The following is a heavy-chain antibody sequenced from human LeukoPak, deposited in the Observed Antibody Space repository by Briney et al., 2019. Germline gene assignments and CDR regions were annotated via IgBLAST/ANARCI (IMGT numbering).Heavy chain of an antibody. V-gene: IGHV5-51*01. Sequence: GESLKISCKGSGYSFTSYWIGWVRQMPGKGLEWMGIIYPGDSDTRYNPSFQGQVTISADKSIATAYLHLSGLKASDTAIYYCGRHMNNLQLWLDYWGQGTVVTVSS. J-gene: IGHJ4*02. CDR2: IYPGDSDT. CDR3: GRHMNNLQLWLDY. CDR1: GYSFTSYW. D-gene: IGHD1/OR15-1a*01.